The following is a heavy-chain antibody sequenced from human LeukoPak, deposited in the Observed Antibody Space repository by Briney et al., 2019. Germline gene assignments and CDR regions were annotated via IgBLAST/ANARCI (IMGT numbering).Heavy chain of an antibody. Sequence: SETLSLTCAVYGGSFSSYYWSWIRQPPGKGLEWIGEINHSGSTNYNPSLKSRVTISVDTSENQFSLKLSSVTAADTAVYYCARANWNYAVYWGQGTLVTVSS. D-gene: IGHD1-7*01. J-gene: IGHJ4*02. CDR3: ARANWNYAVY. CDR1: GGSFSSYY. CDR2: INHSGST. V-gene: IGHV4-34*01.